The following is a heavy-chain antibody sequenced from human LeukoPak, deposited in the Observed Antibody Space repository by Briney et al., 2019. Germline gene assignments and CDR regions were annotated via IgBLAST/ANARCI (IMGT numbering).Heavy chain of an antibody. J-gene: IGHJ5*02. Sequence: GASVKVSCKASGYTFTSYYMHCVGQAPGQGLEWMGIINPSGGSTSYAQKFHGRVTMTRDTSTSTVYMELSSLRSQDPGVYYCARNAYYYDSSGYYSGWFDPWGQGTLVTVSS. CDR1: GYTFTSYY. D-gene: IGHD3-22*01. CDR3: ARNAYYYDSSGYYSGWFDP. V-gene: IGHV1-46*01. CDR2: INPSGGST.